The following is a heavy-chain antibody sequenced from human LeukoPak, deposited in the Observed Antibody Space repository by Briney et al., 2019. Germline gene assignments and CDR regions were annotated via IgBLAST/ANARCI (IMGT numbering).Heavy chain of an antibody. J-gene: IGHJ6*03. CDR2: ISSSSSYI. V-gene: IGHV3-21*04. CDR1: GFTFSSYS. D-gene: IGHD5-12*01. CDR3: AKGKGLRLGYYYYMDV. Sequence: GGSLRLSCAASGFTFSSYSMNWVRQAPGKGLEWVSSISSSSSYIYYADSVKGRFTISRDNAKNSLYLQMNSLRAEDTAVYYCAKGKGLRLGYYYYMDVWGKGTTVTVSS.